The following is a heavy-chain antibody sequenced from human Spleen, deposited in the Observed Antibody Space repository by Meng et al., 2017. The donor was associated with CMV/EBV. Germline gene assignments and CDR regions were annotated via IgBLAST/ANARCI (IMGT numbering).Heavy chain of an antibody. CDR2: IDTSSSII. CDR1: GFTFNNYE. Sequence: GESLKISCAASGFTFNNYEMNWVRQAPGKGLEWVSYIDTSSSIIDYADSVRGRFTISRDNAKNSLYLQMNSLRAEDTAVYYCARMYSGSYLGYWGQGTLVTVSS. V-gene: IGHV3-48*03. CDR3: ARMYSGSYLGY. D-gene: IGHD1-26*01. J-gene: IGHJ4*02.